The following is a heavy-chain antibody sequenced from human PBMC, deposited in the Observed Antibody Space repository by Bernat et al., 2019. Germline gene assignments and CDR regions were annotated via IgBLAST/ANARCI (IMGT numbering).Heavy chain of an antibody. CDR1: GGSISSSSYY. Sequence: QLQLQESGPGLVKPSETLSLTCTVSGGSISSSSYYWGWIRQPPGKGLEWIGSIYYSGSTYYNPSLKSRVTISVDTSKNQFSLKLSSVTAADTAVYYCARGRRRGQLFDYWGQGTLVTVSS. D-gene: IGHD5-18*01. J-gene: IGHJ4*02. CDR3: ARGRRRGQLFDY. V-gene: IGHV4-39*01. CDR2: IYYSGST.